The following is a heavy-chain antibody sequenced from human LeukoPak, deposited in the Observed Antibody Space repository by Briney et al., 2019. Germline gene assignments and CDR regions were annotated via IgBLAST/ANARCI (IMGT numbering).Heavy chain of an antibody. V-gene: IGHV3-23*01. Sequence: PGGSLRLSCAASGFTFSNYAMSWVRQAPGKGLEWVSAISGSGDSTYYADSVRGRFTISRDNSKNTLYLQVNSLRSEDTAVYYCAKDGAIGWAYMDVWGKGTTVTVSS. D-gene: IGHD6-19*01. J-gene: IGHJ6*03. CDR1: GFTFSNYA. CDR3: AKDGAIGWAYMDV. CDR2: ISGSGDST.